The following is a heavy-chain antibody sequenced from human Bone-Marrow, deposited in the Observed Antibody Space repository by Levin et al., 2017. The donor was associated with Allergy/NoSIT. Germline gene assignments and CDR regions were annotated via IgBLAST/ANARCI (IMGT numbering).Heavy chain of an antibody. CDR1: GFSFNLYG. D-gene: IGHD4-17*01. V-gene: IGHV3-30*18. CDR2: ISYDGTNK. Sequence: LSLTCAASGFSFNLYGMHWVRQAPGKGLDWVSVISYDGTNKHYAGSVEGRFTISRDNSKNTLYLQMNSLRAEDTAVYYCAKGPNHADYNYFDYWGQGTLVTVSS. J-gene: IGHJ4*02. CDR3: AKGPNHADYNYFDY.